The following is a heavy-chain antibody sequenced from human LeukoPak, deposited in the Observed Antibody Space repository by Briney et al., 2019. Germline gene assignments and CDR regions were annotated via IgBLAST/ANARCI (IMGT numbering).Heavy chain of an antibody. V-gene: IGHV3-30*18. D-gene: IGHD5-18*01. CDR3: AKETVPSRTAMAPDY. CDR1: GFTFSSYG. J-gene: IGHJ4*02. CDR2: IPYDGSNK. Sequence: GSLRLSCAASGFTFSSYGMHWVRQAPGKGLEWVAVIPYDGSNKYYADSVKGRFTISRDNSKNTLYLQMNSLRAEDTAVYYCAKETVPSRTAMAPDYWGQGTLVTVSS.